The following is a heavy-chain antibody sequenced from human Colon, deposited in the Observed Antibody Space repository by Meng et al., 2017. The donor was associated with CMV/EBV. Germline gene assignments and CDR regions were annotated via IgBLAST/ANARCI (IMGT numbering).Heavy chain of an antibody. Sequence: SCTASGDTPPGYTMYWVRQAAGQGLEWLGWVNPDTKTTRYSQKFEGRVAMTTDSSTNTVYMHLDGLTSDDTAVYYCARGPLSGWQPDWGQGTLVTVSS. CDR3: ARGPLSGWQPD. CDR2: VNPDTKTT. CDR1: GDTPPGYT. J-gene: IGHJ4*02. V-gene: IGHV1-8*01. D-gene: IGHD6-19*01.